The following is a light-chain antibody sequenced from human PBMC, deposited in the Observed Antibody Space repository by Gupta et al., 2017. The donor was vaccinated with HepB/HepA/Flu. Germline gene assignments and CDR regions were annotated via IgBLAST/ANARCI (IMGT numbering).Light chain of an antibody. V-gene: IGLV1-40*01. CDR2: GNS. J-gene: IGLJ3*02. Sequence: QSVLTQPPSVSGAPGQRVTLSCTWSTSNIGAGYDVHWYQQIQGTAPKLLIYGNSNRPSGVPDRFSGSKSGTSASLAITGLQAEDEADYYCQSYDTSLSGSVFGGGTKLTVL. CDR3: QSYDTSLSGSV. CDR1: TSNIGAGYD.